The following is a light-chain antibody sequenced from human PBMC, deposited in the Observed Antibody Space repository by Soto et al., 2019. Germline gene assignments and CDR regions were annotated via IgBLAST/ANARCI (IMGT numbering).Light chain of an antibody. CDR1: SSDIGRYIY. CDR3: ASYTSSDTMI. Sequence: QSVLTQPASVSGSPGQSITISCTGTSSDIGRYIYVSWYQHSPGKAPKLIIYDVSDRPSGVSDRFSGSKSGTTASLTIYGLQAEDEGDYYCASYTSSDTMIFGGGTQLTVL. V-gene: IGLV2-14*03. J-gene: IGLJ2*01. CDR2: DVS.